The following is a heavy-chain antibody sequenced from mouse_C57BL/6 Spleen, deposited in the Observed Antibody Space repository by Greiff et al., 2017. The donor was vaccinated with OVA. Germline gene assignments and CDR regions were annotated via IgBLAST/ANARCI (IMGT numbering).Heavy chain of an antibody. CDR2: IDPSDSYT. J-gene: IGHJ3*01. V-gene: IGHV1-50*01. Sequence: QVQLQQPGAELVKPGASVKLSCKASGYTFTSYWMQWVKQRPGQGLEWIGEIDPSDSYTNYNQKFKGKATLTVDTSSSTAYMQLSSLTSEDSAVYYCARSDCYGSTSAWFAYWGQGTLVTVSA. CDR1: GYTFTSYW. D-gene: IGHD1-1*01. CDR3: ARSDCYGSTSAWFAY.